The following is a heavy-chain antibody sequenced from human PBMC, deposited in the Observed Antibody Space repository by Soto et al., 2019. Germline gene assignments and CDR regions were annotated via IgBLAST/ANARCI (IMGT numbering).Heavy chain of an antibody. CDR2: INHSGST. V-gene: IGHV4-34*01. D-gene: IGHD6-19*01. CDR3: ARGHSSGWYGTYFDY. CDR1: GGSFSGYY. J-gene: IGHJ4*02. Sequence: SETLSLTCAVYGGSFSGYYWSWIRQPPGKGLEWIGEINHSGSTNYNPSLKSRVTISVDTSKNQFSLKLSSVTAADTAVYYCARGHSSGWYGTYFDYWGQGTLVTVSS.